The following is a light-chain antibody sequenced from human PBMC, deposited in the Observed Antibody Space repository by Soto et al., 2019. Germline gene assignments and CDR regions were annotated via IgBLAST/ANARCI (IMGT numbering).Light chain of an antibody. J-gene: IGLJ1*01. V-gene: IGLV2-14*01. Sequence: QSVLAQPPSVSGSPGQSITISCTGTSTDVGGYNYVSWYQHHPGKGPKLIIYEVSNRPSGVSDRFSGSKSGNKASLIISNLEAEDESDYYCGSYTSTDTPFVFGTGTKVTVL. CDR3: GSYTSTDTPFV. CDR1: STDVGGYNY. CDR2: EVS.